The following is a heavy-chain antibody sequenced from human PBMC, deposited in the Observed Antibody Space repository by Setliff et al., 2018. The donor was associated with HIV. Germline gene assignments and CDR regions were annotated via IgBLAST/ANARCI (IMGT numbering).Heavy chain of an antibody. CDR1: DYSISSAHN. J-gene: IGHJ4*01. CDR2: LHHSGNT. Sequence: SETLSLTCDVSDYSISSAHNWAWIRQAPGRGLEWIGSLHHSGNTHYKPSLKSRVSIFLDTSKKQLSLKLRSVTAADTAVYYCAREGGYCGSIPCFGFGYRGQGTLVTVS. D-gene: IGHD2-2*01. CDR3: AREGGYCGSIPCFGFGY. V-gene: IGHV4-38-2*02.